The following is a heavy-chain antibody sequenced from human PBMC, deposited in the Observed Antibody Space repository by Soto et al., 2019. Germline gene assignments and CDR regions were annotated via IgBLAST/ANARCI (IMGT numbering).Heavy chain of an antibody. V-gene: IGHV3-11*01. D-gene: IGHD5-12*01. CDR3: ARSYSVTLYADFFDS. J-gene: IGHJ4*02. Sequence: QVQLVESGGGLVKPGGSLRLSCAASGFTFIDYYMSWIRQAPGKGLEWVSDITNSGITKHYADSMKGRFTISRDNDKNLLYLHLNSLRADDTAVYFCARSYSVTLYADFFDSWGQGTLVTVSS. CDR1: GFTFIDYY. CDR2: ITNSGITK.